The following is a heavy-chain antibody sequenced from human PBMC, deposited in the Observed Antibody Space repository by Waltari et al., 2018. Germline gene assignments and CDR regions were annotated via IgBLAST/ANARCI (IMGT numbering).Heavy chain of an antibody. CDR1: GGSISSSSYY. D-gene: IGHD6-6*01. CDR2: IYYSGST. CDR3: ARGVRQLVGGRYFDY. Sequence: QLQLQESGPGLVKPSETLSLTCTVSGGSISSSSYYWGWIRQPPGKGLEWIGSIYYSGSTYYNPSLKSRVTISVDTSKNQFSLKLSSVTAADTAVYYCARGVRQLVGGRYFDYWGQGTLVTVSS. J-gene: IGHJ4*02. V-gene: IGHV4-39*07.